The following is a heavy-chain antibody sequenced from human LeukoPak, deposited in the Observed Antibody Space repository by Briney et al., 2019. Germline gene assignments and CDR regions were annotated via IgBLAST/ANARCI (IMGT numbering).Heavy chain of an antibody. J-gene: IGHJ4*02. CDR2: IRNDGSNK. V-gene: IGHV3-30*02. Sequence: QPGGSLRLSCAASGFTFSSYAMHWVRQAPGKGLEWVTFIRNDGSNKYYADSVKGRFTISRDNSKNTLYLQMNSLRAEDTAVYYCAKDRRRITMIVVVTADYWGQGTLVTVSS. CDR1: GFTFSSYA. D-gene: IGHD3-22*01. CDR3: AKDRRRITMIVVVTADY.